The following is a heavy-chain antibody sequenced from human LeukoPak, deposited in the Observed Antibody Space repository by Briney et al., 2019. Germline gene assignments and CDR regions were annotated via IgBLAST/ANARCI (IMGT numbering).Heavy chain of an antibody. V-gene: IGHV1-2*02. J-gene: IGHJ6*03. Sequence: ASVKVSCKASGYTFTGYYMHWVRQAPGQGLEWMGWINPNSGGTNYAQKFRGRVTMTRDTSISTAYMELSRLRSGDTAVYYCARVATDSSSWGYYYYYMDVWGKGTTVTVSS. D-gene: IGHD6-13*01. CDR3: ARVATDSSSWGYYYYYMDV. CDR2: INPNSGGT. CDR1: GYTFTGYY.